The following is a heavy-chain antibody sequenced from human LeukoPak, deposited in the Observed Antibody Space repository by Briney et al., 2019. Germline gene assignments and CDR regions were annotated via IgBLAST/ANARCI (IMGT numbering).Heavy chain of an antibody. D-gene: IGHD6-13*01. CDR3: ASQGAAAAYGMDV. J-gene: IGHJ6*04. Sequence: SETLSLTCTVSGGSISSSSYYWGWIRQPPGKGLEWIGSIYYSGSTYYNPSLKSRVTISVDTSKNQFSLKLSSVTAADTAVYYCASQGAAAAYGMDVWGKGTTVAVSS. CDR2: IYYSGST. CDR1: GGSISSSSYY. V-gene: IGHV4-39*07.